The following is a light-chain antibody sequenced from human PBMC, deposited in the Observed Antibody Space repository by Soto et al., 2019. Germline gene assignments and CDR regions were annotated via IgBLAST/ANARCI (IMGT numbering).Light chain of an antibody. J-gene: IGLJ2*01. V-gene: IGLV2-14*03. CDR2: DVT. CDR3: SSYSSTNTLVV. Sequence: QSVLTQPASVSGSPGQSITVSCTGTSSDVGGYDYVSWYQQHAGKAPKLMIYDVTNRPSGVSSRFSGSKSGNTASLTISGLQPEDEADYYCSSYSSTNTLVVFGGGTQLTVL. CDR1: SSDVGGYDY.